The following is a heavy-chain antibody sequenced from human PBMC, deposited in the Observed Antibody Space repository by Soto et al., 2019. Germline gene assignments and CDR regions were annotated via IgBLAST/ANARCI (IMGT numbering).Heavy chain of an antibody. CDR2: IIPILGIA. J-gene: IGHJ3*02. D-gene: IGHD3-16*01. CDR1: GGPLRSYT. Sequence: QVSRLHFGAGWRRLGSSVKVPCKALGGPLRSYTISWVRQPPGQGLEWMGRIIPILGIANYAQKFQGRVTITADKSTSTAYMELSSLRSEDTAVYYCARPISWGGAFDIWGQGTMVTVSS. CDR3: ARPISWGGAFDI. V-gene: IGHV1-69*02.